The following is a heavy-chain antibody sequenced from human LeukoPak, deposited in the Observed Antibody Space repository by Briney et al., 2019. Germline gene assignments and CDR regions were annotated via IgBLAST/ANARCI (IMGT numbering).Heavy chain of an antibody. J-gene: IGHJ3*02. CDR3: ARAGDGYNHDAFDI. CDR1: GGSISSGGYS. Sequence: SETLSLTCAVSGGSISSGGYSWSWIRQPPGKGLEWIGEINHSGSTNYNPSLKSRVTISVDTSKNQFSLKLSSVTAADTAVYYCARAGDGYNHDAFDIWGQGTMVTVSS. V-gene: IGHV4-61*08. CDR2: INHSGST. D-gene: IGHD5-24*01.